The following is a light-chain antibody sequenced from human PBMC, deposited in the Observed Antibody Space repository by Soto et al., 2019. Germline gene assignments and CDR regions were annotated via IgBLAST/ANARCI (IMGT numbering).Light chain of an antibody. CDR2: GAS. V-gene: IGKV3-15*01. Sequence: EIVMTQSPATLSVSPGERATLSCRASQSVGSNLAWYQQKPGQAPRLLIYGASTRPTGIPARFSGSESGTEFTLTISSLQSEDFAVYYCQQYNNWPLTFGPGIKVDI. CDR1: QSVGSN. J-gene: IGKJ3*01. CDR3: QQYNNWPLT.